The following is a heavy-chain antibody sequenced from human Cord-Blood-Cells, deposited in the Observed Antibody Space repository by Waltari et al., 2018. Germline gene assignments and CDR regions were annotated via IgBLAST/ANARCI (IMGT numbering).Heavy chain of an antibody. V-gene: IGHV4-34*01. Sequence: QVQLQQWGAGLLKLSETLSLTCAVYGGSFSGYYWSWIRQPPGKGLEWIGEINHSGSNNYTPSLKSRVTIAVETSKNQFSLKLSSVTAADTAVYYCARADSSGYDYWGQGTLVTVSS. CDR2: INHSGSN. CDR3: ARADSSGYDY. J-gene: IGHJ4*02. CDR1: GGSFSGYY. D-gene: IGHD3-22*01.